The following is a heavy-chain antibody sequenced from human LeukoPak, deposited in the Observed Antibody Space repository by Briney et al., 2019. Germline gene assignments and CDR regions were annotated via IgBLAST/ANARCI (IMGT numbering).Heavy chain of an antibody. CDR2: NSPGDSET. V-gene: IGHV5-51*01. J-gene: IGHJ6*03. CDR3: ARRSARYCSGGSCYSRGSYYYYYMDV. D-gene: IGHD2-15*01. CDR1: GYSFTCYW. Sequence: GESLKFCYKGSGYSFTCYWIGWVRPMRGKGLEWMGINSPGDSETSSRPSLQSQVTTSAEKTISTAYLQWSSLKASDTAMYYCARRSARYCSGGSCYSRGSYYYYYMDVWGKGTTVTVSS.